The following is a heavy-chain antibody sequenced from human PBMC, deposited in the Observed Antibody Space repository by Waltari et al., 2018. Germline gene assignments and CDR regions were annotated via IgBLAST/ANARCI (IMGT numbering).Heavy chain of an antibody. CDR3: AKSRALYYYDSSDVPDY. CDR2: CNWCGDST. CDR1: GVRFSNSG. V-gene: IGHV3-23*01. Sequence: EVQVLESGGGVVQPGGSLGLSCIDSGVRFSNSGVNWIRQVPWKGLACCASCNWCGDSTYYSDSVKGRFTVSRDNSKNTVYLQMNSLRAEDTAVYYCAKSRALYYYDSSDVPDYWGQGTLVSVSS. J-gene: IGHJ4*02. D-gene: IGHD3-22*01.